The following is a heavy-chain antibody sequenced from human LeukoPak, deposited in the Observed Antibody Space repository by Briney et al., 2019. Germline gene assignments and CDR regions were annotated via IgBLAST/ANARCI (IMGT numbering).Heavy chain of an antibody. CDR1: GGSITSSDYH. V-gene: IGHV4-39*01. D-gene: IGHD6-13*01. Sequence: SETLSLTCTVSGGSITSSDYHWGWIRQPPGKGLEWIGSMYHSGSTYHNPSLKSRVTISVDTSMNQFSLKLNSVTAADTAVYYCARHVGQQLFYYYYGLDVWGQGTTVSVSS. CDR2: MYHSGST. J-gene: IGHJ6*02. CDR3: ARHVGQQLFYYYYGLDV.